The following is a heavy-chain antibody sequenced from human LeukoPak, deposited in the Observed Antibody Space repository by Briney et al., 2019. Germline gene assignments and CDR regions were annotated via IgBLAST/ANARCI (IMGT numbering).Heavy chain of an antibody. CDR3: ARVTRGDTAMDY. Sequence: ASVKVSCKASGYTFTNYHIHWVRQAPGQGLEWMGWINPNNGVTDYAEKFQGRVTMTRDTSISTAYMELSRLRSDDTAVYYCARVTRGDTAMDYWGQGTLVTVSS. J-gene: IGHJ4*02. V-gene: IGHV1-2*02. D-gene: IGHD5-18*01. CDR2: INPNNGVT. CDR1: GYTFTNYH.